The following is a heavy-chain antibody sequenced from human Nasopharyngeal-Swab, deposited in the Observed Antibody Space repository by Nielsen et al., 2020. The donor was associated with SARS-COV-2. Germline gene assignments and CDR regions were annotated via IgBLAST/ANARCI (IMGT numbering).Heavy chain of an antibody. D-gene: IGHD3-10*02. V-gene: IGHV5-10-1*01. CDR2: IDPSDSYT. Sequence: VRQMPGKGLEWMGRIDPSDSYTNYSPSFQGHVTISADKSISTAYLQWSSLKASDTAMYYCARHVSESSAYYYYYMDAWGKGTTVTVSS. CDR3: ARHVSESSAYYYYYMDA. J-gene: IGHJ6*03.